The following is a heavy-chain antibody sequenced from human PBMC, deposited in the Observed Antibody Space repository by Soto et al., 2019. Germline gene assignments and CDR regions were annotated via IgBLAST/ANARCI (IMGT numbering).Heavy chain of an antibody. CDR2: ISAYNGNT. J-gene: IGHJ5*02. CDR3: AITAPYCSGGSCYPWNWFDP. V-gene: IGHV1-18*01. Sequence: ASVKVSCKASGYTFTSYGISWVRQAPGQGLEWMGWISAYNGNTNYAQKLQGRVTMTTDTSTSTAYMELRSLRSDDTAVYYCAITAPYCSGGSCYPWNWFDPWGQGTLVTVSS. D-gene: IGHD2-15*01. CDR1: GYTFTSYG.